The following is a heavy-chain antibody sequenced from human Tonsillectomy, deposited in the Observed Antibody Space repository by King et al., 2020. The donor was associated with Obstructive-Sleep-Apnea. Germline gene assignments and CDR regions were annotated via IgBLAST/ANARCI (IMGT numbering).Heavy chain of an antibody. CDR3: ARASGYSSSWRAFDI. Sequence: VQLVESGGGVVQPGRSLRLSCAASGFTFSSYAMHWVRQAPGKGLEWVAVISYDGSNKYYADSVKGRFTISRDNSKNTLYLQMNSLRAEDTAVYYCARASGYSSSWRAFDIWGQGTMVTVSS. CDR2: ISYDGSNK. J-gene: IGHJ3*02. V-gene: IGHV3-30*04. D-gene: IGHD6-13*01. CDR1: GFTFSSYA.